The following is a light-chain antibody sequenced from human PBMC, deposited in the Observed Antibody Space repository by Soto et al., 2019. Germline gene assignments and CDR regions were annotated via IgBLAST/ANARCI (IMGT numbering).Light chain of an antibody. J-gene: IGLJ2*01. CDR3: SSCTSSSTI. Sequence: QSALTQPASVSGSPRQSITISCTGTSSDIGSYNYVSWYQHHPGRVPQLLIYDVSYRPSGISNRFSGSKSGNTASLTISGLQAEDEADYYCSSCTSSSTIFGGGTKLTVL. V-gene: IGLV2-14*03. CDR2: DVS. CDR1: SSDIGSYNY.